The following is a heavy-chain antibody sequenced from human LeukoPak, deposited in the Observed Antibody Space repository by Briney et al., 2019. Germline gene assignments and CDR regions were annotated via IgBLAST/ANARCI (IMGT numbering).Heavy chain of an antibody. CDR1: GFTLSSYE. D-gene: IGHD3-10*02. J-gene: IGHJ6*04. Sequence: PGGSLRLSCAASGFTLSSYEINWVRQAPGKGLEWVSYISSSGSSKYYADSVKGRFTISRDNAKNSLYLQMNSLRAEDTAVYYCAELGITMIGGVWGKGTTVTISS. CDR3: AELGITMIGGV. V-gene: IGHV3-48*03. CDR2: ISSSGSSK.